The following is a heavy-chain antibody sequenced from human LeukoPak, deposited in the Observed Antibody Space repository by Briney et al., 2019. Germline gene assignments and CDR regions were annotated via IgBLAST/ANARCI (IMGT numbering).Heavy chain of an antibody. CDR3: ARSYSSGWYKVPEYFQH. CDR2: IRKKAYSYTT. D-gene: IGHD6-19*01. Sequence: PGGSLRLSCAASGFTFSDHYMDWVRQAPGKGLEWIGRIRKKAYSYTTEYAASVKGRFTISRDDSEKSLYLQMNSLRAEDTAVYYCARSYSSGWYKVPEYFQHWGQGTLVTVSS. V-gene: IGHV3-72*01. J-gene: IGHJ1*01. CDR1: GFTFSDHY.